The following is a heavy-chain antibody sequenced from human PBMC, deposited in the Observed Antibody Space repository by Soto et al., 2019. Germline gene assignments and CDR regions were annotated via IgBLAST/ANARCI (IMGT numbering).Heavy chain of an antibody. CDR1: GGSISRSSYY. J-gene: IGHJ6*02. V-gene: IGHV4-39*01. CDR3: ARIHYSYYGMDV. Sequence: SETLSLTCTVSGGSISRSSYYWGWIRQPPGKGLEWIGSIYYSGSTYYNSSLKSRVTISVDTSKNQFSLKLNSVTAADTAVYHCARIHYSYYGMDVWGQGTTVTVAS. CDR2: IYYSGST.